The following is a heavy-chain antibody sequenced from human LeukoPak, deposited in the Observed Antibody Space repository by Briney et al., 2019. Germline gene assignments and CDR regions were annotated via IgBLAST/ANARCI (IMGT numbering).Heavy chain of an antibody. CDR2: ISYNGGRK. CDR1: GFTFNNYW. V-gene: IGHV3-30*03. D-gene: IGHD1-7*01. Sequence: GGSLRLSCAASGFTFNNYWMSWVRQAPGKGLEWVALISYNGGRKDYADSVKGRFTIDRDNSKNTVYLQMNSLRAEDTAVYYCARGNYEYYFDYWGQGTLVTVSS. CDR3: ARGNYEYYFDY. J-gene: IGHJ4*02.